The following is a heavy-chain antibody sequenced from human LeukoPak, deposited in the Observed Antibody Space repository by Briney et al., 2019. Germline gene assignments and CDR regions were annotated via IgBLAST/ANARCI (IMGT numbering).Heavy chain of an antibody. CDR2: ISGSGGST. D-gene: IGHD2-21*02. V-gene: IGHV3-23*01. CDR3: ARDRGAYCGGDCYLGFDY. CDR1: GFTFSSYA. Sequence: GGSLRLSCAASGFTFSSYAMSWVRQAPGKGLEWVSAISGSGGSTYYADSVKGRFTISRDNSKNTLYLQMNSLRAEDTAVYYCARDRGAYCGGDCYLGFDYWGRGTLVTVSS. J-gene: IGHJ4*01.